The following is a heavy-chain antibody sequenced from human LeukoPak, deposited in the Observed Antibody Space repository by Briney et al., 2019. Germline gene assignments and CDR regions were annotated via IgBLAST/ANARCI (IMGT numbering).Heavy chain of an antibody. J-gene: IGHJ6*03. CDR2: IKAKPHGGTT. D-gene: IGHD4-17*01. CDR1: GFTFINAW. Sequence: GGSLRLSCAASGFTFINAWMAWVRQAPGKGLEWVGRIKAKPHGGTTDYAAPVKGRFTISRDNAKNSLYLQMNSLRAEDTALYYCSREVTVRGGGYYMDVWGKGTTITVSS. CDR3: SREVTVRGGGYYMDV. V-gene: IGHV3-15*05.